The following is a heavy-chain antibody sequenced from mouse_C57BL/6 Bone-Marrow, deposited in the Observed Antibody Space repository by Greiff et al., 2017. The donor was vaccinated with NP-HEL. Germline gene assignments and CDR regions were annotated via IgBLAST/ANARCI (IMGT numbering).Heavy chain of an antibody. CDR3: AIFSYYDYDEDYFDY. Sequence: QVQLQQPGAELVKPGASVKVSCKASGYTFTSYWMHWVKQRPGQGLEWIGRIHPSDSDTNYNQKFKGKATLTVDKSSSTAYMQLSSLTSEDSAVDYCAIFSYYDYDEDYFDYWGKGTTLTVSS. V-gene: IGHV1-74*01. CDR2: IHPSDSDT. CDR1: GYTFTSYW. D-gene: IGHD2-4*01. J-gene: IGHJ2*01.